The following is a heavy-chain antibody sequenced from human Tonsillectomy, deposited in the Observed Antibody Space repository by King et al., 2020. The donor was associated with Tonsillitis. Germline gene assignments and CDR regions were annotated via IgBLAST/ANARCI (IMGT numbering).Heavy chain of an antibody. V-gene: IGHV3-11*01. Sequence: VQLVESGGGLVKPGGSLRLSCAASGFTFSDYYMSWIRQAPGKGLEWVSYIDTVGTSPYYADSVEGRLTISRDNAKNSLYLQMNSLRAEDTAVYYCARARYSGSYYDSWGQGTLVTVSS. J-gene: IGHJ4*02. D-gene: IGHD1-26*01. CDR2: IDTVGTSP. CDR3: ARARYSGSYYDS. CDR1: GFTFSDYY.